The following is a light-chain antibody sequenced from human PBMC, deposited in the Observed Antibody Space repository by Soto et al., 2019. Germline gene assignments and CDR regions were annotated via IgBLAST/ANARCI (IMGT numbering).Light chain of an antibody. Sequence: DIQMTQSPSTLSASVGDRVTITCRASQSISSWLAWYQQKPGKAPKLLIYKASSLESGVPARFSGSGSGTEFTLTISSLQPHDFATYYCQQYYTSSGYTFGQGTNLEIK. J-gene: IGKJ2*01. CDR1: QSISSW. CDR3: QQYYTSSGYT. V-gene: IGKV1-5*03. CDR2: KAS.